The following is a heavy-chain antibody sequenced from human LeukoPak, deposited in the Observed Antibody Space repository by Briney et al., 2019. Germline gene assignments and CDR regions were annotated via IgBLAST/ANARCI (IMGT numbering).Heavy chain of an antibody. CDR2: IIPIVGTT. CDR1: GGTFSSYA. CDR3: ARGGSYYDSSGYSHLPDY. Sequence: ASVKVSCKASGGTFSSYAFSWVRQAPGQGLEWMGGIIPIVGTTNYAQMFQGRVTITADESTSTAYMELSSLRSEDTAVYYCARGGSYYDSSGYSHLPDYWGQGTLVTVSA. J-gene: IGHJ4*02. D-gene: IGHD3-22*01. V-gene: IGHV1-69*13.